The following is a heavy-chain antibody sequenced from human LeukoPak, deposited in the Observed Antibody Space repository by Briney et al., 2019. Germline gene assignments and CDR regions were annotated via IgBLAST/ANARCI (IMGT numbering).Heavy chain of an antibody. CDR1: GFTFSSYA. CDR3: ARERGEPTRAFDY. V-gene: IGHV3-30-3*01. CDR2: ISYDGSNK. Sequence: PGGSLRLSCAASGFTFSSYAMHWVRQAPDKGLEWVAVISYDGSNKYYADSVKGRFTISRDNSKNTLYLQMNSLRAEDTAVYYCARERGEPTRAFDYWGQGTLVTVSS. D-gene: IGHD3-16*01. J-gene: IGHJ4*02.